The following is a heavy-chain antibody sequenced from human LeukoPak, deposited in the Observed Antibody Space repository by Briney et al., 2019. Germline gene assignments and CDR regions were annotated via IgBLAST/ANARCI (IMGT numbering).Heavy chain of an antibody. V-gene: IGHV4-39*01. D-gene: IGHD3-22*01. CDR2: IYYSGST. CDR1: GGSISSSSYY. Sequence: SETLSLTCTVSGGSISSSSYYWGWIRQPPGKGLEWIGSIYYSGSTYYNPSLKSRVTISVDTSKNQFSLKLSSVTAADTAVYYCARQYYYDSSGYYPNWFDPWGQEPWSPSPQ. J-gene: IGHJ5*02. CDR3: ARQYYYDSSGYYPNWFDP.